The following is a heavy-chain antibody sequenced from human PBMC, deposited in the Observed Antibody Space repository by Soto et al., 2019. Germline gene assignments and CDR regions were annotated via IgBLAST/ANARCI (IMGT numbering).Heavy chain of an antibody. CDR2: IKQDGGDQ. CDR3: ARDEGIDY. J-gene: IGHJ4*02. Sequence: PGGSLRLSCAASGFTFSYYRMSWVRQAPGKGLEWVANIKQDGGDQFYLDSVKGRFSISRDNAKNLLYLHMSSLRVEDTALYYCARDEGIDYWGQGTLVTVSS. V-gene: IGHV3-7*03. CDR1: GFTFSYYR.